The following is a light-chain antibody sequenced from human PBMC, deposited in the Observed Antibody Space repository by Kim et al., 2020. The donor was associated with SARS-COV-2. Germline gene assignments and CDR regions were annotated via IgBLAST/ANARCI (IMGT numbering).Light chain of an antibody. CDR2: GAS. J-gene: IGKJ4*01. V-gene: IGKV3-15*01. CDR1: QSVSSN. Sequence: YPGERATLSRRASQSVSSNLAWYQQKPGQAPRLLIYGASTRATGIPARFSGSGSGTEFTLTISSLQSEDFAVYYCQQYNNWPLLTFGGGTKVDIK. CDR3: QQYNNWPLLT.